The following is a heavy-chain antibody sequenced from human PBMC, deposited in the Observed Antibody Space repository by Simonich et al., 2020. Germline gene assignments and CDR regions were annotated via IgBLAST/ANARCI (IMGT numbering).Heavy chain of an antibody. J-gene: IGHJ6*04. V-gene: IGHV3-33*01. D-gene: IGHD2-8*01. CDR3: ARDRCTNGVCLDV. CDR2: IRYDGSNK. CDR1: GFTFSSYG. Sequence: QVQLVESGGGVVQPGRSLRLSCAASGFTFSSYGMHWVRQAPGKGREWVEVIRYDGSNKYYADAVKGRFTISRDNSKNTLYLQMNSLRAEDTAVYYCARDRCTNGVCLDVWGKGTTVTVSS.